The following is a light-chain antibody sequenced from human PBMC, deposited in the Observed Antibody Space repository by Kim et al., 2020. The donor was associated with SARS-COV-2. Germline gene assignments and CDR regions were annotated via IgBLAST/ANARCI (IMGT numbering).Light chain of an antibody. Sequence: EIVLTQSTGTLSLSPGERATPSCRASHSVNSRYLAWYQVKPGQAPKLLIFGTSNWATGVPVRFSGSGSGTDFTLTISSLEPEDFAVYYCQQYGTLPYTFGQGTKLQI. J-gene: IGKJ2*01. V-gene: IGKV3-20*01. CDR2: GTS. CDR1: HSVNSRY. CDR3: QQYGTLPYT.